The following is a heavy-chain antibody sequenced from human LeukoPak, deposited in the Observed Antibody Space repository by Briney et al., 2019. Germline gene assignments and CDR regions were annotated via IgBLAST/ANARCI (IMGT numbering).Heavy chain of an antibody. CDR1: GFTFSSYG. D-gene: IGHD3-16*01. CDR3: AKESLPSWGMDV. CDR2: ISYDGSNK. V-gene: IGHV3-30*18. J-gene: IGHJ6*02. Sequence: GGSLRLSCAASGFTFSSYGMHWVRQAPGKGLEWVAVISYDGSNKYYADSVKGRFTISRDNSKNTLYLQMNSLRAEDTAVYYCAKESLPSWGMDVWGQGTTVTVSS.